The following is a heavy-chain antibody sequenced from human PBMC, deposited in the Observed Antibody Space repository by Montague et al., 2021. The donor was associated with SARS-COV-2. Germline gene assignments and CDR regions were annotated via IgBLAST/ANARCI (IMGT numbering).Heavy chain of an antibody. CDR2: LNDSTNT. J-gene: IGHJ6*02. D-gene: IGHD3-3*01. CDR1: GCSIRSTD. CDR3: ASDEIVHQGVTKGMDV. Sequence: SKTLSLTCTVSGCSIRSTDWNWSRLHSSPGTGSYGIVYLNDSTNTNYNPSLRSRITISIDTSKNQFSLKLSSVTAAATAVYYCASDEIVHQGVTKGMDVWGQGTTVTVSS. V-gene: IGHV4-39*07.